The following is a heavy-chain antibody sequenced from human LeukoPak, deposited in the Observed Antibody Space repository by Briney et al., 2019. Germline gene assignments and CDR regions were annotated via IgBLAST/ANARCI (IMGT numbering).Heavy chain of an antibody. CDR1: GFTFSSYW. CDR2: IKQDGSEK. J-gene: IGHJ6*03. Sequence: GGSLRLSCAASGFTFSSYWTSWVRQAPGKGLEWVANIKQDGSEKYYVDSVKGRFTISRDNAKNSLYLQMNSLRAEDTAVYYCASFVLEWLFDYYMDVWGKGTTVTVSS. CDR3: ASFVLEWLFDYYMDV. V-gene: IGHV3-7*01. D-gene: IGHD3-3*01.